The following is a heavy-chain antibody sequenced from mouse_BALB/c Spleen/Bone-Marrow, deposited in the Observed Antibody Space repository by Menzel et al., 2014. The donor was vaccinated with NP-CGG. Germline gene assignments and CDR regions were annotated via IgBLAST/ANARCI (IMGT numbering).Heavy chain of an antibody. J-gene: IGHJ4*01. CDR3: ARPLYYYGSSPFYAMDY. Sequence: EVKLEESGGGLVKPGGSLKLSCAASGFAFSSYDMSWVRQTPEKRLEWVAYISSGGGSTYYPDTVKGRFTISRDNAKNTLYLQMSSLKSEDTAMYYCARPLYYYGSSPFYAMDYWGQETSVTVSS. CDR2: ISSGGGST. CDR1: GFAFSSYD. D-gene: IGHD1-1*01. V-gene: IGHV5-12-1*01.